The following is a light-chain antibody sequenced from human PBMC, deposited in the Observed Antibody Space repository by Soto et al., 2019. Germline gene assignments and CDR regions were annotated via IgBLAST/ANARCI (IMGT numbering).Light chain of an antibody. CDR2: DAS. Sequence: EIVLTQSPATLSSSAGERATLSYRASQSVSSYLAWYQQKPGQAPRLLIYDASNSATGIPASFSGSRARSDCTLSINSPEPEDFGLYAYQQPNYWCPVSIGGGTRVEIK. J-gene: IGKJ4*01. CDR3: QQPNYWCPVS. V-gene: IGKV3-11*01. CDR1: QSVSSY.